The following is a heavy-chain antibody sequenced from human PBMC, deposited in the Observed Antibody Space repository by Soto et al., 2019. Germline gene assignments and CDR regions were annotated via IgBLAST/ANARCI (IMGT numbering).Heavy chain of an antibody. J-gene: IGHJ6*01. CDR1: GISVSSKY. CDR2: ISNGGDT. V-gene: IGHV3-53*01. CDR3: TTEYYYHLDV. Sequence: EVQLVESGGGLIQPGGSLRLFCAASGISVSSKYMSWVRQAPGKGLEWISVISNGGDTYYADAVKGRFTLSRDNSKNTLYLQMNSPRAEDTAVYYCTTEYYYHLDVWGHGTTVIVSS.